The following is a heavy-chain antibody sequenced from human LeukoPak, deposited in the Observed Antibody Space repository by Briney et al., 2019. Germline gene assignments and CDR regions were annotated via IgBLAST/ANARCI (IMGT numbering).Heavy chain of an antibody. V-gene: IGHV1-8*01. CDR3: ARGTRPYYYMDV. CDR2: MNPNSGNT. CDR1: GYTFTSYD. Sequence: ASVKVSCKASGYTFTSYDINWVRQATGQGLEWMGWMNPNSGNTGYAQKFQGRVTMTRNTSISTAYMELSSLRSEDTAVYYCARGTRPYYYMDVRGKGTTVTVSS. D-gene: IGHD4-23*01. J-gene: IGHJ6*03.